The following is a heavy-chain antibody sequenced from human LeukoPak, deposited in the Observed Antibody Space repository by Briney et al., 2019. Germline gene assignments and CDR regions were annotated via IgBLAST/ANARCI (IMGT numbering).Heavy chain of an antibody. CDR2: ISSSSSYI. V-gene: IGHV3-21*01. CDR3: ARDEGVGEYSSSWYPFDY. Sequence: GGSLRLSCAASGFTFSSYSMNWVRQAPGKGLEWVSSISSSSSYIYYADSVKGRFTISRDNSKNTLYLQMNSLRAEDTAVYYCARDEGVGEYSSSWYPFDYWGQGTLVIVSS. CDR1: GFTFSSYS. J-gene: IGHJ4*02. D-gene: IGHD6-13*01.